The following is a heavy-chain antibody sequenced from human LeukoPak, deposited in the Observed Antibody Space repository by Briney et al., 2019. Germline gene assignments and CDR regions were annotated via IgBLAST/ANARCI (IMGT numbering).Heavy chain of an antibody. CDR3: ARAPLPTYYYYYGMDV. CDR1: GFTFSSYS. Sequence: GGSLRLSCAASGFTFSSYSMNWVRQAPGKGLEWISSISSSSNYKYYADSVKGRFTISRDNAKNSLYLQMNSLRAEDTAVYYCARAPLPTYYYYYGMDVWGQGTTVTVSS. V-gene: IGHV3-21*01. J-gene: IGHJ6*02. CDR2: ISSSSNYK.